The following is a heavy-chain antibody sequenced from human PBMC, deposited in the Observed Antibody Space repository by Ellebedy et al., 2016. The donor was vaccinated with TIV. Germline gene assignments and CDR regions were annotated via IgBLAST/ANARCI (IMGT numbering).Heavy chain of an antibody. J-gene: IGHJ4*02. CDR1: GFTFSSYA. D-gene: IGHD3-16*01. V-gene: IGHV3-23*01. CDR3: ARDLWGSYTDS. CDR2: ISGSGGST. Sequence: GESLKISCAASGFTFSSYAMSWVRQAPGKGLEWVSAISGSGGSTYYADSVKGRFTISRYNSKNTLYLQMNSLRAEDTAVYYCARDLWGSYTDSWGQGTLVTVSS.